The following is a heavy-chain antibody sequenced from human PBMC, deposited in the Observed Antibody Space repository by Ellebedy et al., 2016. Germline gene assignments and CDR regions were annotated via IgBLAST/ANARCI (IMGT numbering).Heavy chain of an antibody. CDR2: ISSSKSTI. D-gene: IGHD2-21*02. CDR3: ARGRGIYGGDPQFHYYYGMDV. CDR1: GFTFTSYA. Sequence: GGSLRLSXAASGFTFTSYAMSWVRQAPGKGLEWVSYISSSKSTIDYADSVKGRFTISRDNAKNSLYLQMNSLRDEDTAVYYCARGRGIYGGDPQFHYYYGMDVWGQGTTVTVSS. V-gene: IGHV3-48*02. J-gene: IGHJ6*02.